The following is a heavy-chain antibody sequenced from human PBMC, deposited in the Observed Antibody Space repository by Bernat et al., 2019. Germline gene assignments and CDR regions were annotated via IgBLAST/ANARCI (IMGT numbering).Heavy chain of an antibody. CDR3: AGSGTALSVGWFDP. V-gene: IGHV3-7*03. CDR2: IRQDGSEK. J-gene: IGHJ5*02. CDR1: GFTFGSYG. D-gene: IGHD2/OR15-2a*01. Sequence: EVQLVESGGGLVQPGGSLRLSCAASGFTFGSYGMSWVRQAPGKGLEWVADIRQDGSEKYYADSVKGRFTISRDNAKNSLYLQMNSLRAEDTAVYYCAGSGTALSVGWFDPWGQGTLVTVSS.